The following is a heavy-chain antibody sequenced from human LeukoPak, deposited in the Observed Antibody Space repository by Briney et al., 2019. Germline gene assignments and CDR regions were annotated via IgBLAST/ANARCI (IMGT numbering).Heavy chain of an antibody. CDR1: GFTFSSYA. Sequence: PGGSLRLSCAASGFTFSSYAISWVRQAPGQGLEWMGGIIPIFGTANYAQKFQGRVTITADKSTSTAYMELSSLRSEDTAVYYCARGETLDAFDIWGQGTMVTVSS. CDR2: IIPIFGTA. D-gene: IGHD5-24*01. J-gene: IGHJ3*02. V-gene: IGHV1-69*06. CDR3: ARGETLDAFDI.